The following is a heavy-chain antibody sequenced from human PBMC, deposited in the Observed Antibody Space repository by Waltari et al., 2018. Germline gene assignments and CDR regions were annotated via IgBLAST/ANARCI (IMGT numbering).Heavy chain of an antibody. CDR1: GYTCTSYD. D-gene: IGHD2-2*01. CDR3: ARGLTLSAAIFYFDY. CDR2: MNPNSGNT. V-gene: IGHV1-8*01. J-gene: IGHJ4*02. Sequence: QMQLVQSGAEVKKPGASVKVSCKASGYTCTSYDMHWGRQAPGKGLEWMGWMNPNSGNTGYAQKFQGRVTMTRNPSISTAYMELSSLRSEDTAVYYCARGLTLSAAIFYFDYWGQGTLVTVSS.